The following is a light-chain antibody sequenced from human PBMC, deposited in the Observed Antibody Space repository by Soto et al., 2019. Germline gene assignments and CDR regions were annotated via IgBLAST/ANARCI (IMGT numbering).Light chain of an antibody. V-gene: IGLV1-40*01. CDR1: SSSIGAGFD. CDR2: GTT. CDR3: QSYDTSLGGYYV. J-gene: IGLJ1*01. Sequence: QSVLTQPPSVSGAPGQRVTISCTGSSSSIGAGFDVHWFQHFPGTAPKLLIYGTTNRPSGVPDRFSGSKSGAPASLAITGLQAEDEADYYCQSYDTSLGGYYVFGTGTKVTV.